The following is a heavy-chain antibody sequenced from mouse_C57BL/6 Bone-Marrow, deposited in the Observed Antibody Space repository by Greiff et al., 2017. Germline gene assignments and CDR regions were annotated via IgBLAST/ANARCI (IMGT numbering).Heavy chain of an antibody. CDR2: IDPNSGGT. V-gene: IGHV1-72*01. J-gene: IGHJ1*03. CDR3: ARWAITTVVADWYFDV. CDR1: VYTFTSYW. D-gene: IGHD1-1*01. Sequence: QVQLQQPGAELVKPGASVKLSCKASVYTFTSYWMHWVKQRPGRGLEWIGRIDPNSGGTKYNEKFKSKATLTVDKPSSTAYMQLSSLTSEDSAVYYCARWAITTVVADWYFDVWGTGTTVTVSS.